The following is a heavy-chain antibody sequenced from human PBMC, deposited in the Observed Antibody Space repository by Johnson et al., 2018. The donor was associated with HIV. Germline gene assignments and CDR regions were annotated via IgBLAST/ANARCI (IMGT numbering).Heavy chain of an antibody. J-gene: IGHJ3*02. CDR3: ARDRSSSSHAFDI. CDR2: INWSGST. D-gene: IGHD6-6*01. CDR1: GFTFDDHG. V-gene: IGHV3-20*04. Sequence: VQLVESGGGVERPGGSLRLSCAGSGFTFDDHGMSWVRQVPGKGLEWVSGINWSGSTYYADSVKGRFTISRDNSKNSLYLQMNSLRAEDTAVYYCARDRSSSSHAFDIWGQGTMVTVSS.